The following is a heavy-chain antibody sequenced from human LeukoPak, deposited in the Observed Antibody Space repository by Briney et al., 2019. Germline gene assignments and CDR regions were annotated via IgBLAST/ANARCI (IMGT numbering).Heavy chain of an antibody. V-gene: IGHV3-21*01. J-gene: IGHJ4*02. Sequence: GGSLRLSCAASGFTFSSYSMNWVRQAPGKGLEWVSSISSSSSYIYYADSVKGRFTISRDNAKNSLYLQMNSLRAENTAVYYRAAISGYSSSWTPFDYWGQGTLVTVSS. CDR1: GFTFSSYS. D-gene: IGHD6-13*01. CDR3: AAISGYSSSWTPFDY. CDR2: ISSSSSYI.